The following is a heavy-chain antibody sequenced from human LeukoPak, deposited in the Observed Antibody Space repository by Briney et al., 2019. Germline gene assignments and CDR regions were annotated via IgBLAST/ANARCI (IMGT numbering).Heavy chain of an antibody. D-gene: IGHD5-12*01. J-gene: IGHJ4*02. CDR1: GGSISSYY. CDR3: AREPTSGREPTSGRPLDY. Sequence: SETLSLTCTVSGGSISSYYWSWIRQPSGKGLEWIGRIYSSGSNNYNPSLKSRVTMSLDTSKNHLSLNLSSVTAADTAVYYCAREPTSGREPTSGRPLDYWGQGTLVTVSS. CDR2: IYSSGSN. V-gene: IGHV4-4*07.